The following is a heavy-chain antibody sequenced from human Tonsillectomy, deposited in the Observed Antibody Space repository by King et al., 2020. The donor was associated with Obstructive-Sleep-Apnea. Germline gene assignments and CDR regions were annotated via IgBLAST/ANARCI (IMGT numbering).Heavy chain of an antibody. D-gene: IGHD1-1*01. J-gene: IGHJ6*02. CDR2: ISSSSSTI. CDR3: ARDTPGYSYGMDV. CDR1: GFIFSSYS. V-gene: IGHV3-48*04. Sequence: VQLVESGGGLVQPGGSLRLSCAASGFIFSSYSMNWVRQAPGRGLEWVSYISSSSSTIYYADSVKGRFSISRDNAKNSLYLQMNSLRAEDTAVYYCARDTPGYSYGMDVWGQGTTVTVSS.